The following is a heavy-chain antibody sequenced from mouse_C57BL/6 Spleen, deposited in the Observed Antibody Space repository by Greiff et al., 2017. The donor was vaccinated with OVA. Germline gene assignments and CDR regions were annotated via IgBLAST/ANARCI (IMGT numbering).Heavy chain of an antibody. CDR1: GYTFTSYW. V-gene: IGHV1-69*01. Sequence: VQLQQPGAELVMPGASVKLSCKASGYTFTSYWMHWVKQRPGQGLEWIGEIDPSDSYTNYNQKFKGKSTLTVDKSSSTAYMQLSSLTSEDSAVYYCASYGSSYYFDVWGTGTTVTVSS. CDR2: IDPSDSYT. D-gene: IGHD1-1*01. CDR3: ASYGSSYYFDV. J-gene: IGHJ1*03.